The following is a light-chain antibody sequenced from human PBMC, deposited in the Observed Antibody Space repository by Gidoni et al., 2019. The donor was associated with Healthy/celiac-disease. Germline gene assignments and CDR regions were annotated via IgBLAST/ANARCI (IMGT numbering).Light chain of an antibody. CDR2: LGS. V-gene: IGKV2-28*01. CDR1: KSLLHSNGYNY. Sequence: DLVITQSPLSLPVTPGEPASISCRSSKSLLHSNGYNYLDWYLQKPGQSPKLLIYLGSNRASGVPDRFSGSGSGTDFTLKISRVEAEDVGVYYCMQALQTPLTFGGGTKVEIK. CDR3: MQALQTPLT. J-gene: IGKJ4*01.